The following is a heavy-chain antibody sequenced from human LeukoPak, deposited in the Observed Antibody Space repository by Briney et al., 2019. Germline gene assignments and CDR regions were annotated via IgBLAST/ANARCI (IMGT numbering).Heavy chain of an antibody. Sequence: GGSLRLSCAASGFTFSSYWMSWVRQAPGKGLEWVANIKQDGSEKYYVDSVKGRFTISRDNAKNSLYLQMNSLKASDTAMYYCARQSPYCSGGSCSSTVFDPWGQGTLVTVSS. CDR3: ARQSPYCSGGSCSSTVFDP. D-gene: IGHD2-15*01. V-gene: IGHV3-7*03. J-gene: IGHJ5*02. CDR1: GFTFSSYW. CDR2: IKQDGSEK.